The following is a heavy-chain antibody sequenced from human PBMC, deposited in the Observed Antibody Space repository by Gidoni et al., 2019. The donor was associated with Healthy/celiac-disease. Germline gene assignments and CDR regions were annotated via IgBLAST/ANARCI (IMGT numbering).Heavy chain of an antibody. Sequence: QVQLQESGPGLVKPSETLSLTCTVSGGSISSYYWSWIRQPPGKGLEWIGDIYYSGSTNYNPSLKSRVTISVDTSKNQFSLKLSSVTAADTAVYYCARGPAAVTKDAFDIWGQGTMVTVSS. D-gene: IGHD6-13*01. V-gene: IGHV4-59*01. J-gene: IGHJ3*02. CDR3: ARGPAAVTKDAFDI. CDR1: GGSISSYY. CDR2: IYYSGST.